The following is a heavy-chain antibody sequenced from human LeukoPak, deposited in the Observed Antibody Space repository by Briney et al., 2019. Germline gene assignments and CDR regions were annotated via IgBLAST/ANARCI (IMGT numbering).Heavy chain of an antibody. CDR1: GFTFTDYG. J-gene: IGHJ4*02. D-gene: IGHD1-1*01. V-gene: IGHV3-30*02. CDR3: AKVGTASKPSDLDY. Sequence: PGGSLRLSCAASGFTFTDYGIHWVRQAPGKGLEWVAFIRYDGTIKYYADSVNGRFTISRDNSRNTLYLKMNSLRTEDTAVYYCAKVGTASKPSDLDYWGQGTLVTVSS. CDR2: IRYDGTIK.